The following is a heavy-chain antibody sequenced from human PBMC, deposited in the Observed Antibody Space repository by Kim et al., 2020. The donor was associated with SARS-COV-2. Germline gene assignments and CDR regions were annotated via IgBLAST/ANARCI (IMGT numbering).Heavy chain of an antibody. J-gene: IGHJ3*02. CDR2: IYYSGST. Sequence: SETLSLTCTVSGGSISSYYWSWIRQPPGKGLEWIGYIYYSGSTNYNPSLKSRVTISVDTSKNQFSLKLSSVTAADTAVYYCARHGYCSSTSCYTRAFDIWGQGTMVTVSS. V-gene: IGHV4-59*08. CDR1: GGSISSYY. CDR3: ARHGYCSSTSCYTRAFDI. D-gene: IGHD2-2*02.